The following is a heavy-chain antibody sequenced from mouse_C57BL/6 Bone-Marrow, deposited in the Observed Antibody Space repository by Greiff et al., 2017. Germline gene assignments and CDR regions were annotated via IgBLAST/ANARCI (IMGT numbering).Heavy chain of an antibody. Sequence: QVQLQQPGAELARPGASVKLSCKASGYTFTSYGISWVKQRTGQGLEWIGEIYPRGGNTYYNEKFKGKATLTADTSSSTAYMELRSLTSEDSAVYVCASEGAYYDSSSVFDYWGQGTTLTVSS. V-gene: IGHV1-81*01. D-gene: IGHD1-1*01. CDR2: IYPRGGNT. CDR1: GYTFTSYG. J-gene: IGHJ2*01. CDR3: ASEGAYYDSSSVFDY.